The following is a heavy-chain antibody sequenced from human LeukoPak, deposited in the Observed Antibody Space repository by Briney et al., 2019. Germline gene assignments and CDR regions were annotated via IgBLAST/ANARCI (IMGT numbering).Heavy chain of an antibody. Sequence: GGSLRLSCAASGFTFSSYAMSWVRQAPGKGLEWVSAISGSGGSTYYADSVQGRFTISRDNSKNTLYLQMNSLRAEDTAVYYCAKNPRITIFGVATFDYWGQGTLVTVSS. J-gene: IGHJ4*02. CDR1: GFTFSSYA. CDR3: AKNPRITIFGVATFDY. D-gene: IGHD3-3*01. V-gene: IGHV3-23*01. CDR2: ISGSGGST.